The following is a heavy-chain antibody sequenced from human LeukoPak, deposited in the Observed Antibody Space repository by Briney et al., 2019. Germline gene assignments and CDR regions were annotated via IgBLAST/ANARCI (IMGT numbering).Heavy chain of an antibody. Sequence: ASVKVSCKTSGYTFIDYYMHWVRQAPGQGLEWMGIINPSGGSTSYAQKFQGRVTMTRDTSTSTVYMELSSLRSEDTAVYYCAKAMVRGVIDYWGQGTLVTVSS. V-gene: IGHV1-46*01. J-gene: IGHJ4*02. CDR1: GYTFIDYY. CDR3: AKAMVRGVIDY. CDR2: INPSGGST. D-gene: IGHD3-10*01.